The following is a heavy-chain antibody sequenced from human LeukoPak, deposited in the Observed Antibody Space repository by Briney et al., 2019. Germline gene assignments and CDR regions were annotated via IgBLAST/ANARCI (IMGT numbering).Heavy chain of an antibody. CDR2: IYHSGST. J-gene: IGHJ5*02. CDR1: GYSISRGYY. V-gene: IGHV4-38-2*01. D-gene: IGHD2-2*01. Sequence: PSETLSLTCAVSGYSISRGYYWGWIRQPPGKGLEWIGSIYHSGSTYYNPSLKSRVTISVDTSKNQFSLKLSSVTAADTAVYYCARLGYCSSTSCFPWGQGTLVTVSS. CDR3: ARLGYCSSTSCFP.